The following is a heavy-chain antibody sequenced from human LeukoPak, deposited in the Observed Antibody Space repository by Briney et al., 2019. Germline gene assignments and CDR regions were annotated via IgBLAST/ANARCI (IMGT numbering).Heavy chain of an antibody. Sequence: PGGSLRLSCAASGFTFSSYAMSWVRQAPGKGLEWVSAISGSGGSTYYADSVKGRFTISRDNSKNTLYLQMNSLRAEDTAVYYCASDAEHSSGYFPYSQHWGQGTLVTVSS. J-gene: IGHJ1*01. V-gene: IGHV3-23*01. CDR1: GFTFSSYA. CDR2: ISGSGGST. D-gene: IGHD3-22*01. CDR3: ASDAEHSSGYFPYSQH.